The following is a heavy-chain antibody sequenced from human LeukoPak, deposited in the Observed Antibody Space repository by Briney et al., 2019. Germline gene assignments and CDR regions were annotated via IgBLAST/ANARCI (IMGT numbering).Heavy chain of an antibody. V-gene: IGHV3-30*04. Sequence: PGGSLRLSCAASGFTFSGYAMHWVRQAPGKGLEWVAVISYDGSNKYYADSVKGRFTISRDNSKNTLYLQMNSLRAEDTAVYYCARDIGIAAAGYMDVWGKGTTVTVSS. CDR1: GFTFSGYA. CDR3: ARDIGIAAAGYMDV. D-gene: IGHD6-13*01. CDR2: ISYDGSNK. J-gene: IGHJ6*03.